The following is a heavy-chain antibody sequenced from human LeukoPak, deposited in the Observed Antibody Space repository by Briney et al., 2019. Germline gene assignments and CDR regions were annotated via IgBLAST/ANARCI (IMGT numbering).Heavy chain of an antibody. D-gene: IGHD3-22*01. CDR1: GFTFDDYG. CDR3: ARVDYYDSSGYYYAPLGY. CDR2: INWNGGST. V-gene: IGHV3-20*01. Sequence: GGSLRLSCAASGFTFDDYGMSWVRQAPGKGLEWVSGINWNGGSTGYADSVKGRFTISRDNAKNSLYLQMNSLRAEDTALYHCARVDYYDSSGYYYAPLGYWGQGTLVTVSS. J-gene: IGHJ4*02.